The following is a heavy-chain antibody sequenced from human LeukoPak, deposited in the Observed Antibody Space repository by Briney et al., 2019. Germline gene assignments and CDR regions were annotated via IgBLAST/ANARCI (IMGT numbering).Heavy chain of an antibody. J-gene: IGHJ3*02. V-gene: IGHV4-39*07. D-gene: IGHD6-13*01. CDR1: GGSIRSTSYY. Sequence: PSETLSLTCTVSGGSIRSTSYYWGWICRPPGKGLEWIGSIYYNGRSYYNPSLKSRLTISVDTSMNQFSLKLSSVTAADTAEYYCARDLYSSRTNDAFVIWGQGTMVTVSS. CDR2: IYYNGRS. CDR3: ARDLYSSRTNDAFVI.